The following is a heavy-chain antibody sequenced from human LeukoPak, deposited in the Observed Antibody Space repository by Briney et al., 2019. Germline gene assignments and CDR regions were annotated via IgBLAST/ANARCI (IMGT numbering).Heavy chain of an antibody. CDR1: GGTFSSYA. CDR2: IIPIFGTA. CDR3: ARGYYGSGSFDY. Sequence: SVTVSCKASGGTFSSYAISWVRQAPGQGLEGMGGIIPIFGTANYAQKFQGRVTITTDESTSTAYMELSSLRSEDTAVYYCARGYYGSGSFDYWGQGTLVTVSS. V-gene: IGHV1-69*05. D-gene: IGHD3-10*01. J-gene: IGHJ4*02.